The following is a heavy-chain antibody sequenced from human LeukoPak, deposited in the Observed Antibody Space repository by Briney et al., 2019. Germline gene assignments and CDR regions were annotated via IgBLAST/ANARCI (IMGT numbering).Heavy chain of an antibody. V-gene: IGHV5-51*01. CDR2: IYGSDSDT. Sequence: GESLKISCRGSGYSFTSYWVAWVRQMPGKGLEWMGIIYGSDSDTRYSPSFQGQVTISVDKSISTAYLQWSSLKASDTAMYYCARRISVTGREFDSWGQGTLVTVSS. CDR3: ARRISVTGREFDS. D-gene: IGHD6-19*01. J-gene: IGHJ4*02. CDR1: GYSFTSYW.